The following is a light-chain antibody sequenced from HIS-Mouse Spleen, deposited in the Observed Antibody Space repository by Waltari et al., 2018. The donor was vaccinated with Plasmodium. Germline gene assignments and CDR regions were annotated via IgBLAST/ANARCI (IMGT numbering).Light chain of an antibody. CDR3: SSYAGSNNLV. V-gene: IGLV2-8*01. CDR1: SSDVGGYNY. Sequence: QSALTQPPSAYGSPGQSVTISCTGTSSDVGGYNYVSWYQQHPGKAPKRMSYGVSKRPSGFPDSFSGSESCNTASLTVSGLQAEDEADYYCSSYAGSNNLVFGGGTKLTVL. CDR2: GVS. J-gene: IGLJ2*01.